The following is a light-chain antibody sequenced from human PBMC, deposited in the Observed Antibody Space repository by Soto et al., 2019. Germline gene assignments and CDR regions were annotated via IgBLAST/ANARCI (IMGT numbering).Light chain of an antibody. CDR3: MQTLQTPPWT. J-gene: IGKJ1*01. Sequence: DIVMTQSPLSLPVTPGEPASISCRSSQSLLHSNGYNYLDWYLQKPGQSPQLLIYLGSYRASGVPDRFSGSGSGTDFTLKISRVEAEDVGVYYCMQTLQTPPWTFCQGTKVEIK. V-gene: IGKV2-28*01. CDR2: LGS. CDR1: QSLLHSNGYNY.